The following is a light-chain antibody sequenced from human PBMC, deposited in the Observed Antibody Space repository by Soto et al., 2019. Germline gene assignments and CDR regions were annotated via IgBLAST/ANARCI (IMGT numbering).Light chain of an antibody. V-gene: IGKV3-15*01. J-gene: IGKJ1*01. CDR2: DAS. Sequence: IVVTQSPGSLSLSPGEGASLSCRTSQNIYSNYLAWYQHKPGRSPRLLIYDASIRASGIPARFSGSGSGTEFSLTISSLQPEDFAVYYCHQYNNWPSWTFGQGTKVDIK. CDR3: HQYNNWPSWT. CDR1: QNIYSN.